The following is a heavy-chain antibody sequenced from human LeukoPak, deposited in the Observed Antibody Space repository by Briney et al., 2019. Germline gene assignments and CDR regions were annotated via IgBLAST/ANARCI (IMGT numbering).Heavy chain of an antibody. CDR1: TDSFSSHY. J-gene: IGHJ3*02. V-gene: IGHV4-59*11. CDR3: ARDLVTVTKGFDI. Sequence: ETLSLTCAVSTDSFSSHYWTWIRQPPGKGLERIGYISYIGSTNYNPSLKSRVTISIDTSKNQFSLKLSSVTAADTAVYYCARDLVTVTKGFDIWGQGQWSASLQ. D-gene: IGHD4-17*01. CDR2: ISYIGST.